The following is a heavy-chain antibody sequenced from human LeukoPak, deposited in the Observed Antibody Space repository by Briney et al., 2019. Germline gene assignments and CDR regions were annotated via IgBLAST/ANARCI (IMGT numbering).Heavy chain of an antibody. J-gene: IGHJ5*02. CDR3: ARDRYYYGSGSYYSRGNWFDP. Sequence: ASVKVSCKASGYTFTGYYMHWVRQAPGQGLEWMGRINPNSGGTNYAQKFQGRVTMTRDTSISTAYMELSRLRSDDTAVYYCARDRYYYGSGSYYSRGNWFDPWGQGTLVTVSS. V-gene: IGHV1-2*06. CDR1: GYTFTGYY. CDR2: INPNSGGT. D-gene: IGHD3-10*01.